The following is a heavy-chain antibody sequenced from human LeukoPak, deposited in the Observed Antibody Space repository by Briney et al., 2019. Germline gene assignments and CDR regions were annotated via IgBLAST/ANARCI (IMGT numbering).Heavy chain of an antibody. CDR1: GFTFSNYS. D-gene: IGHD4-11*01. V-gene: IGHV3-48*04. CDR2: IRSSSTTI. J-gene: IGHJ4*02. CDR3: ASMTRENFDY. Sequence: GGSLRLSCEASGFTFSNYSMNWVRQAPGKGLEWVSYIRSSSTTIYYADSVKGRFTISRDNAKNSLYLQMNSLRAEDTAVYYCASMTRENFDYRGQGTLVTVSS.